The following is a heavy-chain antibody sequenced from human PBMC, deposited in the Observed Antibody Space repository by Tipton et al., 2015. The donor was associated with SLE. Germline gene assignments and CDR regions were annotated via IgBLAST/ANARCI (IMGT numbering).Heavy chain of an antibody. V-gene: IGHV4-59*08. CDR3: ARHPTYFDY. CDR1: GFTFSSYY. CDR2: IYYSGSS. Sequence: LRLSCAASGFTFSSYYWSWIRQPPGKGLEWIGYIYYSGSSNYNPSLKSRVTISLDTSKNQFSLRLSSVTAADTAVYYCARHPTYFDYWGQGTLVTVSS. J-gene: IGHJ4*02.